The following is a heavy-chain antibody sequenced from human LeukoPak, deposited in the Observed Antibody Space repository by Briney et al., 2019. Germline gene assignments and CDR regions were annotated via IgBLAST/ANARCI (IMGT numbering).Heavy chain of an antibody. D-gene: IGHD1-1*01. CDR3: ARDLERLIFDY. CDR2: IYTSGST. Sequence: PSETLSLTCTVSGGSLSSYYWSWLRQPAGKGLEWIGRIYTSGSTNYNPSLMSRGTISVDTSKNQFSLKLSSVTAADTAVYYCARDLERLIFDYWGQGTLVTVSS. J-gene: IGHJ4*02. V-gene: IGHV4-4*07. CDR1: GGSLSSYY.